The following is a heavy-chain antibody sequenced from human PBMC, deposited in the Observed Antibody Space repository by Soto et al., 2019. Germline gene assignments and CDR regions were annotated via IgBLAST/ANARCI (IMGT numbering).Heavy chain of an antibody. CDR1: GDSVSTKSVA. CDR3: ARVRFEQQREQLAF. V-gene: IGHV6-1*01. J-gene: IGHJ4*02. CDR2: TYYRSKWYD. Sequence: PSQTLSLTCAIFGDSVSTKSVAWNWIRQSPSRGLEWLGRTYYRSKWYDDYAVSVKSRITINPDTSKNQFSLQLNSVTPEDTAVYYCARVRFEQQREQLAFWGQGTLVTGSS. D-gene: IGHD6-13*01.